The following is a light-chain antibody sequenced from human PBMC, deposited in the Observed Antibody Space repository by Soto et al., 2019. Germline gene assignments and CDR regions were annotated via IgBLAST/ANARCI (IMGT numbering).Light chain of an antibody. CDR3: QQYNNWPPLT. J-gene: IGKJ4*01. CDR1: QSVRSTY. V-gene: IGKV3-20*01. CDR2: GAS. Sequence: EIVLTQSPGTLSLSPGERATLSCRASQSVRSTYLAWYQQKPGQAPRLLIYGASSRATGIPDRFTGSGSGTDFTLTISRLEPEDSAVYYCQQYNNWPPLTFGGGTKVEIK.